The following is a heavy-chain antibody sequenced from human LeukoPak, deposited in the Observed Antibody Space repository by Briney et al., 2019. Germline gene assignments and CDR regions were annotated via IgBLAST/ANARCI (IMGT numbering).Heavy chain of an antibody. CDR3: AREGPDYCSSTSCSYYMDV. CDR2: IYTSGST. V-gene: IGHV4-4*07. CDR1: GGSISSYY. Sequence: KPSETLSLTCTVSGGSISSYYWSWIRQPAGKGLEWIGRIYTSGSTNYNPSLKSRVTMSVDTSENQFSLKLSSVTAADTAVYYCAREGPDYCSSTSCSYYMDVWGKGTTVTVSS. D-gene: IGHD2-2*01. J-gene: IGHJ6*03.